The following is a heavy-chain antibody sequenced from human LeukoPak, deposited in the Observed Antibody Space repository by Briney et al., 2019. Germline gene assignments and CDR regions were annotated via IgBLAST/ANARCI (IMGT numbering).Heavy chain of an antibody. CDR2: ISYDGSNK. Sequence: SCKASGGTFSSYAMHWVRQAPGKGLEWVAVISYDGSNKYYADSVKGRFTISRDNSKNTLYLQMNSLRAEDTAVYYCARVARYSSSWYGEVAYWGQGTLVTVSS. CDR1: GGTFSSYA. J-gene: IGHJ4*02. CDR3: ARVARYSSSWYGEVAY. D-gene: IGHD6-13*01. V-gene: IGHV3-30-3*01.